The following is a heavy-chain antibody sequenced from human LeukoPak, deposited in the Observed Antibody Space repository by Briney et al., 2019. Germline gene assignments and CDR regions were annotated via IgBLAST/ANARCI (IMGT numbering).Heavy chain of an antibody. CDR3: ARDPSTSHYYYGMDV. D-gene: IGHD2-2*01. CDR2: IIPIRGIA. V-gene: IGHV1-69*04. Sequence: SVKVSCKASGGTFSSYTISWVRQAPGQGLEWMGRIIPIRGIANYAQKFQGRVTIIADKSTSTAYMELSSLRSEDTAVYNCARDPSTSHYYYGMDVWGQGTTVTVSS. CDR1: GGTFSSYT. J-gene: IGHJ6*02.